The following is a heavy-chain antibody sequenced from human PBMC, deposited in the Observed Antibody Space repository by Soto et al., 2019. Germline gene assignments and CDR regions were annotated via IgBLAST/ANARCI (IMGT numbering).Heavy chain of an antibody. CDR1: GGSFSGYY. J-gene: IGHJ6*02. Sequence: SETLSLTCAVYGGSFSGYYWSWIRQPPGKGLEWIGEINHSGSTNYNPSLKSRVTISVDTSKNQFPLKLSSVTAADTAVYYCARGPQRFGRKYYYYGMDVWGQGTTVTVSS. V-gene: IGHV4-34*01. CDR2: INHSGST. CDR3: ARGPQRFGRKYYYYGMDV. D-gene: IGHD3-10*01.